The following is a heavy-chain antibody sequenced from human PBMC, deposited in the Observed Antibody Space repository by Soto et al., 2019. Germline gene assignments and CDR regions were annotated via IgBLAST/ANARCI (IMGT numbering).Heavy chain of an antibody. V-gene: IGHV1-69*05. J-gene: IGHJ6*02. CDR2: IIPIFGTA. CDR3: ASSVAKYYYYGMDV. D-gene: IGHD5-12*01. CDR1: GGTFSSYA. Sequence: QVQLVQSGAEVKKPGSSVKVSCKASGGTFSSYAISWVRQAPGQGLEWMGGIIPIFGTANYAQKFQGRVTIXPXEXXSTAYMELSSLRSEDTAVYYCASSVAKYYYYGMDVWGQGTTVTVSS.